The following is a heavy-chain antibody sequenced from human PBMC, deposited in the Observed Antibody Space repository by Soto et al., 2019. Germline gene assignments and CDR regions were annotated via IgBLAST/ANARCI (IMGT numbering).Heavy chain of an antibody. Sequence: ASVKVSCKASGYTFIRYGITWVRQAPGQGLEWMGWISAYNDYTNYAQKLQGRVTMTTDTSTSTVYMELRSLRSDDTAVYYCARGGYYDKVWGKMNYYGMDVWGQGTTVTVS. J-gene: IGHJ6*02. CDR2: ISAYNDYT. V-gene: IGHV1-18*01. CDR1: GYTFIRYG. CDR3: ARGGYYDKVWGKMNYYGMDV. D-gene: IGHD3-16*01.